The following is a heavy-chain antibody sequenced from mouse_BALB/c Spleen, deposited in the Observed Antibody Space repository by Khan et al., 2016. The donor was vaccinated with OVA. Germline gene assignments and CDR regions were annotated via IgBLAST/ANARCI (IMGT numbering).Heavy chain of an antibody. CDR3: ARDRIDY. CDR1: GHTFTSYW. V-gene: IGHV1-7*01. Sequence: VQLVESGAELAKPGASVKMSCTASGHTFTSYWMHWIKQRPGQGLEWIGYINPTSGYTDYNQKFKDKATLTADKSSSTAYMQLSSLTSDDSAVYYCARDRIDYWGQGTALSLL. J-gene: IGHJ2*01. CDR2: INPTSGYT.